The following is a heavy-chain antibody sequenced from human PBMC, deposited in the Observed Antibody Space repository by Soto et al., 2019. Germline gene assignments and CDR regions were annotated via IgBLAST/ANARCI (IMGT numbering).Heavy chain of an antibody. V-gene: IGHV1-18*01. CDR2: IRVNNGDT. CDR1: GYTFTNSG. CDR3: AREDRDRETGLVPAAIDGMDV. D-gene: IGHD2-2*01. Sequence: GASVKVSCKASGYTFTNSGFSWVRQAPGQGLEWVGWIRVNNGDTHYAQKFQGRVTITADESTSTAYMELSSLRSDDTAVYYCAREDRDRETGLVPAAIDGMDVWGQGTTVTVSS. J-gene: IGHJ6*02.